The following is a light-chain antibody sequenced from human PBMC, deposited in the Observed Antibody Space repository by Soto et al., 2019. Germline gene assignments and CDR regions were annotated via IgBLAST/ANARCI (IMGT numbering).Light chain of an antibody. CDR2: EVN. CDR1: SSDIGLYNY. CDR3: SCLSTTSTPIV. Sequence: QSALSQPASMSGSPGQSITIPCTGASSDIGLYNYISWYQHHPGKAPKLLISEVNIRPSGLSDRFSASKAGNTASLTISGLQPEDEGYCYCSCLSTTSTPIVFGSGTKVTVL. J-gene: IGLJ1*01. V-gene: IGLV2-14*01.